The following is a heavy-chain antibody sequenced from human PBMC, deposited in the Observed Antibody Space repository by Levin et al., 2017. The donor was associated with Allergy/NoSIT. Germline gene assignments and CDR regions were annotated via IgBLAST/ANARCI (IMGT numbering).Heavy chain of an antibody. V-gene: IGHV4-34*01. Sequence: SQTLSLTCAVYGGSFSGYYWSWIRQPPGKGLEWIGEINHSGSTNYNPSLKSRVTISVDTSKNQFSLKLSSVTAADTAVYYCARVGGSSGPDYWGQGTLVTVSS. CDR1: GGSFSGYY. J-gene: IGHJ4*02. CDR3: ARVGGSSGPDY. CDR2: INHSGST. D-gene: IGHD6-19*01.